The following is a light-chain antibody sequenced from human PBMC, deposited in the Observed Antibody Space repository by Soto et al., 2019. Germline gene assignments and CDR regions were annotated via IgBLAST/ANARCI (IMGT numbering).Light chain of an antibody. Sequence: DIQMTQSASAMSASAGDRVTITFRASQGINNYLVWFQQKPGKVPKRLIYAASSLQSGVPSRFSGSGSGTEFTLTISSLQPEDSATYYCLQHNSYPWTFGRGTKVDIK. J-gene: IGKJ1*01. CDR1: QGINNY. V-gene: IGKV1-17*03. CDR3: LQHNSYPWT. CDR2: AAS.